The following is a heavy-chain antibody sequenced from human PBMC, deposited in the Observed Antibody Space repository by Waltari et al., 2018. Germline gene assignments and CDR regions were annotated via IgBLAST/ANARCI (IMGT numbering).Heavy chain of an antibody. Sequence: EVQLLESGGGFVQPGGSLRLSCQASGLTSFTHAINWVRQAPGKGLAWVSSISVSDATDYADSVKGRFTISRDYSDNTVYLQMDSLRADDTAVYFCAKPFYNWDDPLHSWGQGTPVTVSS. CDR2: ISVSDAT. D-gene: IGHD1-20*01. CDR1: GLTSFTHA. J-gene: IGHJ1*01. CDR3: AKPFYNWDDPLHS. V-gene: IGHV3-23*01.